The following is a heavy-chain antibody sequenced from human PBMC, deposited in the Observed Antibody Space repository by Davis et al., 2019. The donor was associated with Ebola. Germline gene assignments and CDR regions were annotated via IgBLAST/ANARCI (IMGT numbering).Heavy chain of an antibody. D-gene: IGHD3-10*01. Sequence: GESLKISCAASGFTFSSYEMNWVRQAPGKGLEWVSYISSSGSTIYYADSVTGRFTISRDNAKNSLYLQMNSLRAEDTAVYYCARGGGRGIYYYYGMDVWGQGTTVTVSS. CDR3: ARGGGRGIYYYYGMDV. J-gene: IGHJ6*02. CDR2: ISSSGSTI. CDR1: GFTFSSYE. V-gene: IGHV3-48*03.